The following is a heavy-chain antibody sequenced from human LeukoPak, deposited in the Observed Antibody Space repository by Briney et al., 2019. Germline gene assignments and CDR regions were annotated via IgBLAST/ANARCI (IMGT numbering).Heavy chain of an antibody. V-gene: IGHV1-24*01. D-gene: IGHD3-10*01. Sequence: ASVKVSCKVSGYTLTELSMHWVRQAPGKGLEWMGGFDPEDGETIYAQKFQGRVTMTRDMSTSTVYMELSSLRSEDTAVYYCARAYYGSGSYYSSNWFDPWGQGTLVTVSS. CDR2: FDPEDGET. CDR1: GYTLTELS. CDR3: ARAYYGSGSYYSSNWFDP. J-gene: IGHJ5*02.